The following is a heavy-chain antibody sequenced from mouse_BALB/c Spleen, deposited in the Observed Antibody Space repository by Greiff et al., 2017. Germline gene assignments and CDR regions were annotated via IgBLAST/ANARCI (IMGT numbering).Heavy chain of an antibody. CDR2: INSNGGST. CDR3: AREGLAYYGNYYAMDY. Sequence: EVKVVESGGGLVKLGGSLKLSCAASGFTFSSYYMSWVRQTPEKRLELVAAINSNGGSTYYPDTVKGRFTISRDNAKNTLYLQMSSLKSEDTALYYCAREGLAYYGNYYAMDYWGQGTSVTVSS. J-gene: IGHJ4*01. V-gene: IGHV5-6-2*01. D-gene: IGHD1-1*02. CDR1: GFTFSSYY.